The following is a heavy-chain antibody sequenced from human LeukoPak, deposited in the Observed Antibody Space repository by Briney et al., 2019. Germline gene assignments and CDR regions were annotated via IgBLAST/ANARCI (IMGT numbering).Heavy chain of an antibody. D-gene: IGHD1-26*01. V-gene: IGHV3-7*05. CDR2: IRHDGREK. Sequence: GVSLRLSCAASRFPFSSYWMSWVRRAPGKGREWVANIRHDGREKYYVDSVKSRFTISRDNTKNSLYLQMNRLSAENTAVYYCARRDSGSYSLPFDHWGQGTLVTVSS. CDR1: RFPFSSYW. CDR3: ARRDSGSYSLPFDH. J-gene: IGHJ4*02.